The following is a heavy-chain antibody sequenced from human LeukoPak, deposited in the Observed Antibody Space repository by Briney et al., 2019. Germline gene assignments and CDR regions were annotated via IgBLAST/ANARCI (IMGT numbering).Heavy chain of an antibody. D-gene: IGHD1-1*01. CDR1: GFTFSKYD. CDR2: IRHDESNN. Sequence: GGSLRLSCAASGFTFSKYDMYWVRQAPGKGLEWVAFIRHDESNNYYADSVKGRFTISRDTSNNTLYLQLNSLRAEDTAVYYCAKDRWATQTTYDAFDIWGQGTMVTVSS. J-gene: IGHJ3*02. V-gene: IGHV3-30*02. CDR3: AKDRWATQTTYDAFDI.